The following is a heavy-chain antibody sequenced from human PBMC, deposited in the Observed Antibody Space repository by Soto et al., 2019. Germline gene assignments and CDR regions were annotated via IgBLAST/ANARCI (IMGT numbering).Heavy chain of an antibody. CDR1: GYTFTSYG. D-gene: IGHD2-2*01. Sequence: ASVKVSCKASGYTFTSYGINWVRQATGQGLEWMGWMNPNSGNTGYAQKFQGRVTMTRNTSISTAYMELSSLRSEDTAVYYCASAYCSSTSCDFRSHYYYYGMDVWGQGTTVTVSS. CDR3: ASAYCSSTSCDFRSHYYYYGMDV. CDR2: MNPNSGNT. J-gene: IGHJ6*02. V-gene: IGHV1-8*01.